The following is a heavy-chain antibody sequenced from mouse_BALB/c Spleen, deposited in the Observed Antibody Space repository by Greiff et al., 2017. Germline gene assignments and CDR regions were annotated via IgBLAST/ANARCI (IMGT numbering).Heavy chain of an antibody. D-gene: IGHD2-2*01. J-gene: IGHJ4*01. V-gene: IGHV5-6-5*01. CDR1: GFTFSSYA. Sequence: EVKLVESGGGLVKPGGSLKLSCAASGFTFSSYAMSWVRQTPEKRLEWVASISSGGSTYYPDSVKGRFTISRDNARNILYLQMSSLRSEDTAMYYCAREVTTLYYYAMDYWGQGTSVTVSS. CDR2: ISSGGST. CDR3: AREVTTLYYYAMDY.